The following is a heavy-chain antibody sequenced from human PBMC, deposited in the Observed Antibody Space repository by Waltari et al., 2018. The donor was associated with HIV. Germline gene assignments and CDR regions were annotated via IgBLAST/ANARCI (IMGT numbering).Heavy chain of an antibody. Sequence: QVQLVQSGAEVKKPGASVKVSCKASGYTFTSYDINWVRQATGQGLEWMGWMNPNCGNTGYAQKFQGRVTMTRNTSRSTAYMELSGLRSEDTAVYYCARRYDSGTNIAGYWGQGTLVTVSS. D-gene: IGHD3-10*01. CDR1: GYTFTSYD. CDR3: ARRYDSGTNIAGY. CDR2: MNPNCGNT. J-gene: IGHJ4*02. V-gene: IGHV1-8*01.